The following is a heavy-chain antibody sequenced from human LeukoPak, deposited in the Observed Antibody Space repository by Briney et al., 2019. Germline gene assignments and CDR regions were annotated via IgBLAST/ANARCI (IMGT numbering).Heavy chain of an antibody. Sequence: GGSLRLSCAASGFTFSSYGMHWVRQAPGKGLEWVAVIWFDGSNKYYADSVKGRFTISRDNSKNTLYLQMSSLRAEDTAVYYCARDSSGYYYLSYYFDYWGQGTLVTVSS. J-gene: IGHJ4*02. CDR3: ARDSSGYYYLSYYFDY. D-gene: IGHD3-22*01. V-gene: IGHV3-33*01. CDR2: IWFDGSNK. CDR1: GFTFSSYG.